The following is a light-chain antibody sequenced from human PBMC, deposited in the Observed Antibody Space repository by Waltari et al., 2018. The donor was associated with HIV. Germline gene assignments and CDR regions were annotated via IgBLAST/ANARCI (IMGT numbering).Light chain of an antibody. J-gene: IGLJ2*01. CDR3: CSYAGSYSR. CDR1: SSDVGGYNY. CDR2: DVS. Sequence: QSALTQPRSVSGSPGQSVTFSCTGTSSDVGGYNYVSWYQQHPGKAPNLMIYDVSKRPSGVPDRFSGYKSGNTASLTSSGLQAEEVADYYCCSYAGSYSRFGGGTKLTVL. V-gene: IGLV2-11*01.